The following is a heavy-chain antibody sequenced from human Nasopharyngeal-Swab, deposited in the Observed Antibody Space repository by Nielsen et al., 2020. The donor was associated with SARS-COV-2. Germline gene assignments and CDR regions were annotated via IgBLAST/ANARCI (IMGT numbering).Heavy chain of an antibody. CDR2: ISGRGDNT. Sequence: GESLKIPCAASGFPFSTYGMSWVRQAPGKGLEWVSSISGRGDNTYYADSVKGRFTISRDNSKNTLYLQMNSLRAEDTAIYYCAKDLKGPYFFWGQGTLVTVSS. CDR1: GFPFSTYG. CDR3: AKDLKGPYFF. V-gene: IGHV3-23*01. J-gene: IGHJ4*02. D-gene: IGHD2/OR15-2a*01.